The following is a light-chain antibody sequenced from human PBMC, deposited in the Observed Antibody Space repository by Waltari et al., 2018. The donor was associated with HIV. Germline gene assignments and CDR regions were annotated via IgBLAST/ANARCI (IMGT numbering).Light chain of an antibody. V-gene: IGLV6-57*01. Sequence: NFILTQPHSVSESPGKTVTISCTRSSGNIASSYVQWYQQRPGSSPTTVLYANNQRPSGVPDRVSGSIDISSNSASLTISGLRTEDEADYYCQSHDNKIFYVFGGGTYVTVL. CDR1: SGNIASSY. CDR2: ANN. CDR3: QSHDNKIFYV. J-gene: IGLJ1*01.